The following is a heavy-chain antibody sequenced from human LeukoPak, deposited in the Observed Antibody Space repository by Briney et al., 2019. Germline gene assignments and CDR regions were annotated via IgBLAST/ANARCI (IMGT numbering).Heavy chain of an antibody. V-gene: IGHV4-59*01. J-gene: IGHJ5*02. Sequence: SETLSLTCTVSGGSINSYYWSWIRQPPGKGLEWIGYIYYSGSTKYNPSLKSRVTISVETSKNQFSLKLKSVTAADTAVYYCARGGYYGSGNDFRFDPWGQGTLVTVSS. CDR3: ARGGYYGSGNDFRFDP. D-gene: IGHD3-10*01. CDR2: IYYSGST. CDR1: GGSINSYY.